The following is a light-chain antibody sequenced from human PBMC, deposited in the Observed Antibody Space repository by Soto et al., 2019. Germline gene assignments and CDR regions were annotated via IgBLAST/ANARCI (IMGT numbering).Light chain of an antibody. CDR2: RAS. V-gene: IGKV3-15*01. J-gene: IGKJ1*01. CDR3: QQYNNWPLWT. Sequence: EIVIKPSPATLSVSPGERATLSCSASQSVRSNLAWYQQKPGQTARLLIFRASSRATGIPGRFSGSGSGREFTLTISSLLAEDFAGYYCQQYNNWPLWTFGQGRTVDIK. CDR1: QSVRSN.